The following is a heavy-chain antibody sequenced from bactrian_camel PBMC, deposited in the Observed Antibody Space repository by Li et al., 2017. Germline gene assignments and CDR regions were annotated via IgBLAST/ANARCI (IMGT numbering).Heavy chain of an antibody. D-gene: IGHD6*01. CDR2: INTGGSST. CDR1: GFVFRSHV. V-gene: IGHV3S40*01. J-gene: IGHJ4*01. CDR3: AAKPRQYGGDWWDTFMYNY. Sequence: VQLVESGGGSVRPGGSLRLSCAASGFVFRSHVMTWARQAPGKGLEWVSRINTGGSSTYYADSVKGRFTISFDSTEKTVTLQMNSLKPEDTATYYCAAKPRQYGGDWWDTFMYNYWGQGTQVTVS.